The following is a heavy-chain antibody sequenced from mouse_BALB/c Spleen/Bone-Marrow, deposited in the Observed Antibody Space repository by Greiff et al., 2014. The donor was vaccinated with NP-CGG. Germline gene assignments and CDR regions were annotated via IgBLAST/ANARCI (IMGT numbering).Heavy chain of an antibody. CDR2: IDPANGDT. D-gene: IGHD1-1*01. V-gene: IGHV14-3*02. CDR1: GFNIKDTY. Sequence: EVQLQQSGSELVKPGASVKLSCAASGFNIKDTYMHWVKQRPEQGLEWIGRIDPANGDTKYDPKFQGKATITADTSSNTAYLQLSSLASEDTAVYYCTRPSFYYGSSYGYFDVWGAGTTVTVSS. CDR3: TRPSFYYGSSYGYFDV. J-gene: IGHJ1*01.